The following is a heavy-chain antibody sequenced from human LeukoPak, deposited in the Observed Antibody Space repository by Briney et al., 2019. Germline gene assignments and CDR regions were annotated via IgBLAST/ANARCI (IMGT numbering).Heavy chain of an antibody. J-gene: IGHJ6*02. Sequence: SETLSLTCNVSGGSISSGDYYWSWIRQPPGKGLEWIGYIYYSGSTYYNPSLKSRVSISVDTSKNQFSLRVSSVTHADTAVYYGARAVPSCYYAMDVWGQGTTVTVSS. V-gene: IGHV4-30-4*01. CDR1: GGSISSGDYY. CDR2: IYYSGST. CDR3: ARAVPSCYYAMDV.